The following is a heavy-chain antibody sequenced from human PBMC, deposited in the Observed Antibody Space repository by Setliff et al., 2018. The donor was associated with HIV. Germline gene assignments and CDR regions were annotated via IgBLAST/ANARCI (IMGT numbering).Heavy chain of an antibody. CDR1: GYTLTELS. Sequence: GASVKVSCKVSGYTLTELSMHWVRQAPGKGLEWMGGFDPEDGETIYAQKFQGRVTMTEDTSTDTAYMELSSLRSEDTAVYYCATDQISDGSGSYPKSYCDYWGQGTLVTVSS. V-gene: IGHV1-24*01. CDR3: ATDQISDGSGSYPKSYCDY. CDR2: FDPEDGET. D-gene: IGHD3-10*01. J-gene: IGHJ4*02.